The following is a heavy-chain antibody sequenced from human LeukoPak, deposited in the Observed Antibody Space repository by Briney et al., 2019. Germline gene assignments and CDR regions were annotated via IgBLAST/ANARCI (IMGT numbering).Heavy chain of an antibody. D-gene: IGHD3/OR15-3a*01. J-gene: IGHJ3*02. V-gene: IGHV3-20*01. CDR2: INWNGGST. CDR1: GFTFGDYA. CDR3: AREDSPGVGALGI. Sequence: GGSLRLSCTASGFTFGDYAMSWVRQAPGKGLEWVSGINWNGGSTGYADSVKGRFTISRDNAKNSLYLQMNSQRAEDTALYHCAREDSPGVGALGIWGQGTMVTISS.